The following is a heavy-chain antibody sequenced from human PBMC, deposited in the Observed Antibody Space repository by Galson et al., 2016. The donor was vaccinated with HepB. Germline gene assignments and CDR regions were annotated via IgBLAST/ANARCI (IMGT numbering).Heavy chain of an antibody. V-gene: IGHV4-34*01. CDR3: ARSVPRNIGATGKGPGGVNHHYSGLDV. CDR2: INHLGIT. D-gene: IGHD3-16*01. CDR1: GGSFSGYD. J-gene: IGHJ6*02. Sequence: DTLSLTCAVYGGSFSGYDWTLVRQPPGKGLDWLGAINHLGITTYNPSLRSRVTLSVDPSRHQLSLKRRSVTAADPAVYYCARSVPRNIGATGKGPGGVNHHYSGLDVWGPGTTVTVSS.